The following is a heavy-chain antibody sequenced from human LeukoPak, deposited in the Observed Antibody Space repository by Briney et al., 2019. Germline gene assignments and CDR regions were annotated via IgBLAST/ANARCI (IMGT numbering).Heavy chain of an antibody. D-gene: IGHD3-22*01. CDR3: ARTDNRYDSRLLFN. V-gene: IGHV1-2*02. J-gene: IGHJ4*02. CDR2: INPNSDYT. CDR1: GYTFTDYY. Sequence: ASVKVSCRASGYTFTDYYIHWVRQAPGQGLEWMGWINPNSDYTFYAQKFQGRVTLTRDTSISTVYMDLTTLTSDDTALYYCARTDNRYDSRLLFNWGQGTQITVSS.